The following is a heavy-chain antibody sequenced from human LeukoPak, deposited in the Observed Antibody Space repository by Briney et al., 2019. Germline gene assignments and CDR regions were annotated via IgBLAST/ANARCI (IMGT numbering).Heavy chain of an antibody. Sequence: SETLSLTCTVSGGSISSGGYYWSWIRQHPGKGRECMGYIYYSGSTYYNPSLKSRVTISVDTSKNQFSLKLSSVTAADTAVYYCARDPRGSGGTWGFDYWGQGTLVTVSS. CDR3: ARDPRGSGGTWGFDY. CDR2: IYYSGST. J-gene: IGHJ4*02. D-gene: IGHD2-15*01. CDR1: GGSISSGGYY. V-gene: IGHV4-31*03.